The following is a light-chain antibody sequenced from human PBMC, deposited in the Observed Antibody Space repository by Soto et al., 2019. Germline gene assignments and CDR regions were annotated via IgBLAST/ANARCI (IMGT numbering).Light chain of an antibody. CDR1: SSDVGGYNY. CDR2: DVT. Sequence: QSALTQPASVSGSPGQSITISCTGTSSDVGGYNYVSWYQQHPDKAHKLMIYDVTNRPSGVSDRFSGSKSGNTASLTISGLQAEDEADYYCSSYTSSSTYVFGTGTKLTVL. CDR3: SSYTSSSTYV. J-gene: IGLJ1*01. V-gene: IGLV2-14*01.